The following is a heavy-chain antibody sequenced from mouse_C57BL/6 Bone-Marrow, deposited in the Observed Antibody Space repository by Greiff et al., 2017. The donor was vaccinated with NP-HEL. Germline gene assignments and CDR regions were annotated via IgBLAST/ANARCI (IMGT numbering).Heavy chain of an antibody. CDR1: GYTFTSYG. J-gene: IGHJ2*01. V-gene: IGHV1-81*01. CDR3: ARFWLLYFDY. CDR2: TYPRSGNT. Sequence: QVQLKQSGAELARPGASVKLSCKASGYTFTSYGISWVKQRTGQGLEWIGETYPRSGNTYYNEKFKGKATLTADKSSSTAYMELRSLTSEDSAVYFCARFWLLYFDYWGQGTTLTVSS. D-gene: IGHD2-3*01.